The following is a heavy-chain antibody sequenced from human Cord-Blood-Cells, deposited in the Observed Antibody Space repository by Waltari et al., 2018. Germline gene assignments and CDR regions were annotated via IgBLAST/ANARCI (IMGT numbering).Heavy chain of an antibody. J-gene: IGHJ3*02. CDR3: ARSILGRGYDAFDI. D-gene: IGHD5-12*01. CDR2: INAGNGNT. V-gene: IGHV1-3*01. CDR1: GYTFTSYA. Sequence: QVQLVQSGAEVKKPGASVKVSCKASGYTFTSYAMHWVRQAPGQRLEWMGWINAGNGNTKYSQKFQGRVTITRDTSASTAYMELSSLRSEDTAVYYCARSILGRGYDAFDIWGQGTMVTVSS.